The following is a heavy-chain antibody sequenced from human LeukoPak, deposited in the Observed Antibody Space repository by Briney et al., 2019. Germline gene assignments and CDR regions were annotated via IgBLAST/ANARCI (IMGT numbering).Heavy chain of an antibody. V-gene: IGHV4-34*01. D-gene: IGHD3-22*01. Sequence: SETLSLTCAVYGVSFSGYYWSWIRQPPGKGLEWIGEINHSGSTNYNPSLKSRVTISVDTSKNQFSLKLSSVTAADTAVYYCARATHDSSGLRFDYWGQGTLVTVSS. J-gene: IGHJ4*02. CDR3: ARATHDSSGLRFDY. CDR2: INHSGST. CDR1: GVSFSGYY.